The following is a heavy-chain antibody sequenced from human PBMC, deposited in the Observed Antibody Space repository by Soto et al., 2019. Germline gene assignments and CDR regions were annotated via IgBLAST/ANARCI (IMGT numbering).Heavy chain of an antibody. J-gene: IGHJ5*02. V-gene: IGHV2-5*02. CDR1: GFSLSTSGVG. Sequence: QITLKESGPTLVKPTQTLTLTCTFSGFSLSTSGVGVGWIRQSPGKALEWLALIYWDDDKRYSPSLKSRLTITKDTSKNPLVLTMTHMDPVDTATYYCAHRRSYYDSSGYYYALGQNWFDPWGQGTLVTVSS. D-gene: IGHD3-22*01. CDR2: IYWDDDK. CDR3: AHRRSYYDSSGYYYALGQNWFDP.